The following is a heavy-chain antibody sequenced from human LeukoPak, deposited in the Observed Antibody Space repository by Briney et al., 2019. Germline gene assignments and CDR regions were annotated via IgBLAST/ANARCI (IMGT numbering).Heavy chain of an antibody. Sequence: GGSLRLTCAASGFTFSSYGMHWVRQAPGKGLEWVALIWYDGNNKYYADSVKGRFTISRDNSKNTLYLQLNSLRAEDTAVYYCARQHCSGGDCYFFDWGQGTLVTVSS. CDR2: IWYDGNNK. D-gene: IGHD2-15*01. CDR1: GFTFSSYG. J-gene: IGHJ4*02. V-gene: IGHV3-33*01. CDR3: ARQHCSGGDCYFFD.